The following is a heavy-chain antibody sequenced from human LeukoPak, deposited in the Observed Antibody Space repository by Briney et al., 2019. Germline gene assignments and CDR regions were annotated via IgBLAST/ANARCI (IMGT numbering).Heavy chain of an antibody. J-gene: IGHJ4*02. Sequence: PGGSLRLSCAASGFTFSSYSMNWVRQAPGKGLEWVSSISSSSSYIYYADSVKGRFTISRDNAKNSLYLQMNSLRAEDTAVYYCASFVILRATPPPNWGQGTLVTVSS. CDR3: ASFVILRATPPPN. D-gene: IGHD2-21*01. V-gene: IGHV3-21*01. CDR2: ISSSSSYI. CDR1: GFTFSSYS.